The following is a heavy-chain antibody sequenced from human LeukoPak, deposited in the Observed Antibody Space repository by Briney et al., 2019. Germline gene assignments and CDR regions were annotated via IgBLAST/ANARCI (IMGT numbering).Heavy chain of an antibody. V-gene: IGHV3-23*01. CDR1: GFTFSSYA. CDR3: AKDQGILTGYYFYYYGMDV. CDR2: ISGSGGST. D-gene: IGHD3-9*01. J-gene: IGHJ6*02. Sequence: GGSLRLSCAVSGFTFSSYAMSWVRQAPGRGLEWVSAISGSGGSTYYADFVRGGFTISRDNSKNTLYLQMNSLRAEDTAVYYCAKDQGILTGYYFYYYGMDVWGQGTTVTVSS.